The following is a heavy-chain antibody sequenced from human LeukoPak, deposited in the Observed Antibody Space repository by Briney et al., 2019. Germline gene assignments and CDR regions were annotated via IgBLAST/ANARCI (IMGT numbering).Heavy chain of an antibody. CDR1: GFTFSDHY. V-gene: IGHV3-11*01. Sequence: SLRLSCAVSGFTFSDHYVSWIRQAPGKGLDWLSYISPSGITTKYADSVKGRFTVSRDNAKNSVFLQLNNLRVEDTAVYFCARQRSSYYFDSWGQGTLVTVSS. CDR2: ISPSGITT. D-gene: IGHD6-19*01. CDR3: ARQRSSYYFDS. J-gene: IGHJ4*02.